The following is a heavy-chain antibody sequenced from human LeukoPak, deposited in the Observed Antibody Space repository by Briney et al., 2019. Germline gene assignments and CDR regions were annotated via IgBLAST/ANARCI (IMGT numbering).Heavy chain of an antibody. D-gene: IGHD3-22*01. CDR2: ISSSSSYI. CDR1: GFTFSSYS. V-gene: IGHV3-21*01. CDR3: ARERDYYDSSGSVDAFDI. J-gene: IGHJ3*02. Sequence: GGSLRLSCAASGFTFSSYSMNWVRQAPGKGLEWVSSISSSSSYIYYADSVKGRFTISRDNAKNSLYLQMNSLRAEDTAVYYCARERDYYDSSGSVDAFDIWGQGTMVTVSS.